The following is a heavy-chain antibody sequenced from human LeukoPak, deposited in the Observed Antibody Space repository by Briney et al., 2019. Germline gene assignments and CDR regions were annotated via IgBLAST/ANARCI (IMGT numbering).Heavy chain of an antibody. CDR2: ISSYNGNT. CDR1: GYTFTIYG. Sequence: ASVKVSCKASGYTFTIYGITWVRQAPEQGREGMGWISSYNGNTMYAQNLQGRVTMTTDTSTSTAYMDLRSLRSDDTAVYYCARGSRDCSSTSCYAGIHYWGQGALVTVSS. D-gene: IGHD2-2*01. CDR3: ARGSRDCSSTSCYAGIHY. V-gene: IGHV1-18*01. J-gene: IGHJ4*02.